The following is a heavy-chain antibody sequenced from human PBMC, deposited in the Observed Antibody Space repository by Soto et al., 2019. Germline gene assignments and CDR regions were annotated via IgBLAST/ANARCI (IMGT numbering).Heavy chain of an antibody. D-gene: IGHD3-3*01. Sequence: GGSLRLSCAASGFTFSSYSMNLVRQAPGKGLEWVSYISSSSSTIYYADSVKGRFTISRDNAKNSLYLQMNSLRAEDTAVYYCASQIYDFWSSYLAYWGQGTLVTVSS. CDR2: ISSSSSTI. CDR1: GFTFSSYS. J-gene: IGHJ4*02. CDR3: ASQIYDFWSSYLAY. V-gene: IGHV3-48*01.